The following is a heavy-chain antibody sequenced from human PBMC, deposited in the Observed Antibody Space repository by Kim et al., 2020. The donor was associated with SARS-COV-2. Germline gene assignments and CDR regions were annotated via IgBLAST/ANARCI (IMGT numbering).Heavy chain of an antibody. J-gene: IGHJ4*02. CDR2: IFFSGGT. D-gene: IGHD4-17*01. Sequence: SETLSLTCTVSGGSISSVGYYWTWIRQHPGKGLEWTGYIFFSGGTSYNPSLKSRVTISVDTPKNQFSLKLSSVTAADAAVYYCARGDYGLLYFDYWGQGTQVTVSA. CDR3: ARGDYGLLYFDY. V-gene: IGHV4-31*03. CDR1: GGSISSVGYY.